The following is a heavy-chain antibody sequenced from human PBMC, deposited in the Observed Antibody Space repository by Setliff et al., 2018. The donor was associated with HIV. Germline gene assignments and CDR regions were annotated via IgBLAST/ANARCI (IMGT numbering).Heavy chain of an antibody. J-gene: IGHJ5*02. V-gene: IGHV4-34*01. CDR1: GGSFSGYY. Sequence: SETLSLTCAVYGGSFSGYYWSWIRQPPGKGLEWIGEINHSGSTNYNPSLKSRVTISVDTSNNQFSLKLSSVTAADTAVYYCATYADRESNRFDPWGQGILVTVSS. CDR3: ATYADRESNRFDP. D-gene: IGHD3-10*01. CDR2: INHSGST.